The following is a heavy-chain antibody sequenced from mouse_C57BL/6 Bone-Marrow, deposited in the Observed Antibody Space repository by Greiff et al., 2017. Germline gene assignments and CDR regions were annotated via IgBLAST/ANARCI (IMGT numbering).Heavy chain of an antibody. CDR1: GYTFTSYW. Sequence: QVQLQQPGAELVMPGASVKLSCKASGYTFTSYWMHWVKQRPGQGLEWIGEIDPSDSYTNYNQKFKGKSTLTVDKYSSTAYMQLSSLTSEDSAVYYCARESSGYAMDYWGQGTSVTVSS. CDR3: ARESSGYAMDY. D-gene: IGHD3-2*02. J-gene: IGHJ4*01. V-gene: IGHV1-69*01. CDR2: IDPSDSYT.